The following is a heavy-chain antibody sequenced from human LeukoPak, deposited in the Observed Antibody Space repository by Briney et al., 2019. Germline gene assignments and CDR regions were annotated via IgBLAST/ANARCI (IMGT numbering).Heavy chain of an antibody. J-gene: IGHJ4*02. CDR3: ARQRGSGCLDY. D-gene: IGHD6-19*01. V-gene: IGHV3-7*01. Sequence: GGSLRLSCAASRFTLSNYLMSWVRQAPGKGLEWVANIKQDGSETYYVDSVKGRFTISRDNAKNSLSLQMNSLRAEDTAVYYCARQRGSGCLDYWGQGTLVTASS. CDR1: RFTLSNYL. CDR2: IKQDGSET.